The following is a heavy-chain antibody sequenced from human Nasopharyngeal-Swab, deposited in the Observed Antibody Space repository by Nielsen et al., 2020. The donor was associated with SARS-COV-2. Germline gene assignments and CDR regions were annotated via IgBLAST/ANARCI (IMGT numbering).Heavy chain of an antibody. CDR1: EFTVSSNY. Sequence: GESLKISCAASEFTVSSNYMSWVRQAPGKGLEWVSVIYSGGSTYYADSVKGRFTISRDNSKNTLYLQMNSLRAEDTAVYYCARARDPDDYYYYGMDVWGQGTTVTVSS. J-gene: IGHJ6*02. V-gene: IGHV3-53*01. CDR3: ARARDPDDYYYYGMDV. D-gene: IGHD5-24*01. CDR2: IYSGGST.